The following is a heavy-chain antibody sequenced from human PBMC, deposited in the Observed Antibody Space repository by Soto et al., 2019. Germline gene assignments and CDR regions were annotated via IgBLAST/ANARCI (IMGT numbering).Heavy chain of an antibody. D-gene: IGHD1-20*01. J-gene: IGHJ4*02. Sequence: LRLSCAASGFTISDYSMNWVRQAPGKGLEWLSFITSSTTTIYYADSVKGRFTISRDNAKNSLYLQMNSLRDEDTAVYFCARDRRTITAGIFDSWGQGTLVTVSS. CDR3: ARDRRTITAGIFDS. CDR1: GFTISDYS. CDR2: ITSSTTTI. V-gene: IGHV3-48*02.